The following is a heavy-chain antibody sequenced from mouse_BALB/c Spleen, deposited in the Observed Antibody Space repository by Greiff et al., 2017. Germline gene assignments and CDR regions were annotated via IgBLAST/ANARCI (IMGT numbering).Heavy chain of an antibody. D-gene: IGHD1-2*01. CDR1: GFDFSRYW. J-gene: IGHJ1*01. CDR3: ARQGLRLHWYFDV. V-gene: IGHV4-1*02. CDR2: INPDSSTI. Sequence: EVKLMESGGGLVQPGGSLKLSCAASGFDFSRYWMSWVRQAPGKGLEWIGEINPDSSTINYTPSLKDKFIISRDNAKNTLYLQMSKVRSEDTALYYCARQGLRLHWYFDVWGAGTTVTVSS.